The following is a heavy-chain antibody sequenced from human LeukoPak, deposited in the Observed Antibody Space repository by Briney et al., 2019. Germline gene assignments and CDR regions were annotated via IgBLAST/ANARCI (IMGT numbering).Heavy chain of an antibody. Sequence: AISGSGGSTYYADPVKGRFTISRDNSKNTLYLQMNSLRAEDTAVYYCAKDITIFGVVIIAFDYWGQGTLVTVSS. CDR2: ISGSGGST. D-gene: IGHD3-3*01. V-gene: IGHV3-23*01. J-gene: IGHJ4*02. CDR3: AKDITIFGVVIIAFDY.